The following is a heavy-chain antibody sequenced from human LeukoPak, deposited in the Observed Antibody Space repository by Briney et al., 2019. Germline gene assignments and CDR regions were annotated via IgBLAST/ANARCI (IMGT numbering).Heavy chain of an antibody. D-gene: IGHD5-18*01. V-gene: IGHV3-74*01. CDR1: GFTFSSYS. J-gene: IGHJ3*02. Sequence: GGSLRLSCAASGFTFSSYSMNWVRQAPGKGLVWVSRINSDGGATTYADSVKGRSTISGDNAENTLYLQMNSLRAEDTAVYYCAREDTAMAHDTFDIWGQGTLVTVSS. CDR2: INSDGGAT. CDR3: AREDTAMAHDTFDI.